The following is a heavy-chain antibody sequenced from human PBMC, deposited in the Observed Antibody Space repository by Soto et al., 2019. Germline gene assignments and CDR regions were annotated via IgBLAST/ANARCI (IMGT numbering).Heavy chain of an antibody. J-gene: IGHJ6*02. D-gene: IGHD3-3*01. CDR1: GYIFTSYW. CDR2: IDPSDSYT. V-gene: IGHV5-10-1*01. Sequence: GECLKLSCKGSGYIFTSYWILWGRQIPGKGLEWMGRIDPSDSYTNYSPSFQGHVTISADKSISTAYLQWSSLKASDTAMYYCARLMYDFWSGYRPSYGMDVWGQGTTVTVSS. CDR3: ARLMYDFWSGYRPSYGMDV.